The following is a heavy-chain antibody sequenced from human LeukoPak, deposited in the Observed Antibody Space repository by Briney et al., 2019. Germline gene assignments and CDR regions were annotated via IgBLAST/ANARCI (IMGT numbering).Heavy chain of an antibody. D-gene: IGHD6-13*01. CDR3: ARARRATAAALPCGY. Sequence: GASVKVSCKASGYTFTGYYMHWVRQAPGQGLEWMGWINPNSGGTNYAQKFQGRVTMTRDTSISTAYMELSRLRSDDTAVYYCARARRATAAALPCGYWGQGTLVTVSS. CDR2: INPNSGGT. CDR1: GYTFTGYY. J-gene: IGHJ4*02. V-gene: IGHV1-2*02.